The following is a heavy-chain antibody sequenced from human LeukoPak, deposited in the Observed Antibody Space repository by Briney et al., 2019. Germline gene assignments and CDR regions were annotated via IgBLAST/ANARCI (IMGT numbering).Heavy chain of an antibody. CDR3: AKKSVRPD. V-gene: IGHV3-23*01. Sequence: PGGSLRLSCAASGFTFSNYAMIWVRQAPGKGLEWVSVISGSGGSTYYADSVKGRFTISRYNSKNTLFLQMNSLRAEDTAVYYCAKKSVRPDWGQGTLVTVSS. J-gene: IGHJ4*02. CDR1: GFTFSNYA. D-gene: IGHD2-2*01. CDR2: ISGSGGST.